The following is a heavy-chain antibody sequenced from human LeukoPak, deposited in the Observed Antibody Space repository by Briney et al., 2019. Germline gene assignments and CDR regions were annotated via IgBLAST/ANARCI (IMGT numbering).Heavy chain of an antibody. D-gene: IGHD1-1*01. CDR3: ARGVHPRNAFDI. CDR2: MNNDGSTT. Sequence: RLLWADCGVTYDCYWLRWLRQSTRKGLVWVSRMNNDGSTTTYADSVKGRFTISRDNAKNTQYLQMNSLRAEDTAVYYCARGVHPRNAFDIWGQGTMVTVSS. J-gene: IGHJ3*02. CDR1: GVTYDCYW. V-gene: IGHV3-74*03.